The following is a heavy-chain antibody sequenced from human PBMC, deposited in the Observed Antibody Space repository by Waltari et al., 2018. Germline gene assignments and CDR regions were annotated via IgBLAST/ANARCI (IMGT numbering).Heavy chain of an antibody. CDR2: TRWNSGSI. CDR1: GFTFDDYA. Sequence: EVQLVESGGGLVQPGRSLRLSCAASGFTFDDYAMHWVRQAPGKGLEWVSGTRWNSGSISYADSVKSRFTISRDSAKNSLYLQMSSLRAEDTALYYCAKGDYYDSSGYTNWFDPWGQGTLVTVSS. J-gene: IGHJ5*02. CDR3: AKGDYYDSSGYTNWFDP. D-gene: IGHD3-22*01. V-gene: IGHV3-9*01.